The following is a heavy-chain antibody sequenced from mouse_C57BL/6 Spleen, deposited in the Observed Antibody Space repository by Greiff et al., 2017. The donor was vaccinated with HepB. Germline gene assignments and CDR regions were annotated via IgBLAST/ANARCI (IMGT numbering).Heavy chain of an antibody. Sequence: QVQLQQSGAELVKPGASVKMSCKASGYTFTSYWITWVKQRPGQGLEWIGDIYPGSGSTNYNEKFKSKATLTVDTSSSTAYMQLSSLTSEDSAVYYCARWGDERAWFAYWGQGTLVTVSA. CDR3: ARWGDERAWFAY. V-gene: IGHV1-55*01. D-gene: IGHD3-3*01. CDR2: IYPGSGST. CDR1: GYTFTSYW. J-gene: IGHJ3*01.